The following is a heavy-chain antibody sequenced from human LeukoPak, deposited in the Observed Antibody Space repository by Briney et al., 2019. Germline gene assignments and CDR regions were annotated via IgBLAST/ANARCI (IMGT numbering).Heavy chain of an antibody. CDR3: ATSGRYYDISTGQEFDY. CDR2: IYYSGST. J-gene: IGHJ4*02. Sequence: SEALSLTCTVSGGSISSSSYYWGWIRQPPGKGLEWIGSIYYSGSTYYNPSLKSRVTISVDTSKNQFSLKLSSVTAADTAVYYCATSGRYYDISTGQEFDYWGQGTLVTVSS. D-gene: IGHD3-9*01. V-gene: IGHV4-39*01. CDR1: GGSISSSSYY.